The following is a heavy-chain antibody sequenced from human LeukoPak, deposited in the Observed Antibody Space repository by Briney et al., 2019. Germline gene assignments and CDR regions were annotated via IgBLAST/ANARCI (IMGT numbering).Heavy chain of an antibody. CDR1: GFSLSTSRVG. D-gene: IGHD6-13*01. CDR2: IYWNDDK. Sequence: SGPTLVNPTQTLTLTCTFSGFSLSTSRVGVGWIRQPPGKALEWLALIYWNDDKRYSPSLKSRLTITKDTSKNQVVLTMTNMDPVDTATYYCAHHSSSWYSSGTQDRDYWGQGTLVTVSS. J-gene: IGHJ4*02. CDR3: AHHSSSWYSSGTQDRDY. V-gene: IGHV2-5*01.